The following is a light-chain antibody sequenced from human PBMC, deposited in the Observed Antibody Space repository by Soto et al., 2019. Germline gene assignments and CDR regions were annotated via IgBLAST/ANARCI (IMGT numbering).Light chain of an antibody. CDR2: GAS. J-gene: IGKJ1*01. CDR3: QQYGSSSWT. Sequence: EIVLTQSPGPLSLSPGERATLSGRASQSVSSSYLAWYQQQPGQAPRLLIYGASSRATGIPDRFSGSGSGTDFTLTISRLEPEDFAVYYCQQYGSSSWTFGQGTKVDI. V-gene: IGKV3-20*01. CDR1: QSVSSSY.